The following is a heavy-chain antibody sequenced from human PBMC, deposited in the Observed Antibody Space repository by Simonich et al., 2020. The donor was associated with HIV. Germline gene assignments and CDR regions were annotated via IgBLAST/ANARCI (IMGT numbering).Heavy chain of an antibody. CDR1: GGTFSGYY. V-gene: IGHV4-34*01. D-gene: IGHD2-2*01. Sequence: QVQLQQWGAGLLKPSETLSLTCAVYGGTFSGYYWSWIRQPPGKGMAGIGEINHRGSTNYNPSLKSRVTISVDTSKNQFSLKLSSVTAADTAVYYCARGFYQRLYYFDYWGQGTLVTVSS. CDR2: INHRGST. CDR3: ARGFYQRLYYFDY. J-gene: IGHJ4*02.